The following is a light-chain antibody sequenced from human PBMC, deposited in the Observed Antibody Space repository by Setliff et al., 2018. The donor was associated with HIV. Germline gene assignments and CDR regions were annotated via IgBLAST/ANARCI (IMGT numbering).Light chain of an antibody. CDR1: NIGSKR. V-gene: IGLV3-21*04. Sequence: SYELTQPPSVSVAPGKTARITCGGNNIGSKRVHWYQQRPGQAPVLVISYDSDRPSGIPERFSGSNSGNTAALTISRVEAGDEADYYCQVWDSSSDHPWVFGGGTKVTV. CDR3: QVWDSSSDHPWV. J-gene: IGLJ3*02. CDR2: YDS.